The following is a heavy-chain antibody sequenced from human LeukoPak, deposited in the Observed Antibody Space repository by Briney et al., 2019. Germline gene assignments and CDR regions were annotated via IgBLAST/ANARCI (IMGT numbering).Heavy chain of an antibody. CDR3: ARDQVTPYFDWLPPQYWYFDL. J-gene: IGHJ2*01. D-gene: IGHD3-9*01. CDR2: IYYSGST. Sequence: SETLSLTCTVSGGSISSYYWSWIRQPPGKGLEWIGYIYYSGSTNYNPSLKSRVTISVDTSKNQFSLKLSSVTAADTAVYYCARDQVTPYFDWLPPQYWYFDLWGRGTLVTVSS. CDR1: GGSISSYY. V-gene: IGHV4-59*01.